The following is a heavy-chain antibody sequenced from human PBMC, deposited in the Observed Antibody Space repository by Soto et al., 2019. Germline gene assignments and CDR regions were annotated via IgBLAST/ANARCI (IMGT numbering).Heavy chain of an antibody. CDR1: GFTFNNYA. Sequence: GGSLRLSCAASGFTFNNYAMSWVRQAPGKGLEWVSVISGSGGSTYYADSVKGRFTISRDNSKNTLYLQMNSLRAEDTAVYYCAKEQSAGAYYYYYGLDVWGLGTTVTVSS. CDR2: ISGSGGST. D-gene: IGHD6-13*01. CDR3: AKEQSAGAYYYYYGLDV. V-gene: IGHV3-23*01. J-gene: IGHJ6*02.